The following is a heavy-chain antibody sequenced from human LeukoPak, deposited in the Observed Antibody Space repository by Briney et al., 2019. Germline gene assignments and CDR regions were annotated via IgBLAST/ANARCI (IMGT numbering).Heavy chain of an antibody. D-gene: IGHD3-10*01. V-gene: IGHV4-39*01. Sequence: SETLSLTCTVSSGSIINSNYYWGWIRQPPGKGLEWIGSIFYSGSTDYNPSLKSRVTISVDTSKNQFSPKLNSVTAADTAVYFCARYYGSGRDSDHWGQGTLVTVSS. CDR3: ARYYGSGRDSDH. J-gene: IGHJ5*02. CDR1: SGSIINSNYY. CDR2: IFYSGST.